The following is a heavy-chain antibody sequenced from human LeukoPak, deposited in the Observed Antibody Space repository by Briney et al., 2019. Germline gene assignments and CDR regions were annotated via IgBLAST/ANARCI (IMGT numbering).Heavy chain of an antibody. Sequence: ASVKVSCKASGYTFTGYYVHWVRQAPGQGLEWMGRITPNTGDTIYAHRFQGRATMTRDTSISAAYMELSSLRSDDTAIYYCARDLVGGIWSAGFWGQGTLVTVSS. D-gene: IGHD3-3*01. CDR1: GYTFTGYY. V-gene: IGHV1-2*06. CDR3: ARDLVGGIWSAGF. CDR2: ITPNTGDT. J-gene: IGHJ4*02.